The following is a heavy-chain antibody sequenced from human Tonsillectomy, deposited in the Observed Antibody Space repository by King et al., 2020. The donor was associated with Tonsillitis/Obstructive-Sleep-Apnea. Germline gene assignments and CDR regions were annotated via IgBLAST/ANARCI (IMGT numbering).Heavy chain of an antibody. Sequence: VQLVESGAEVKKPGESLRISCKGSGYSFTSYWISWVRQMPGKGMEWMGRIDPSVSYTNYSTPSQGHVTISADKSISTAYLQWSSLKASDTAMYYCASPLPEFWSDYYYYDMEVCGQGATVTVSS. CDR3: ASPLPEFWSDYYYYDMEV. CDR2: IDPSVSYT. CDR1: GYSFTSYW. V-gene: IGHV5-10-1*03. D-gene: IGHD3-3*01. J-gene: IGHJ6*02.